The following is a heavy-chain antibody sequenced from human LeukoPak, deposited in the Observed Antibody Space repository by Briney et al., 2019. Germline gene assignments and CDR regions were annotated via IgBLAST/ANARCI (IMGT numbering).Heavy chain of an antibody. J-gene: IGHJ6*03. D-gene: IGHD2-15*01. CDR3: AKDTTAWWYHRAYMNV. V-gene: IGHV3-23*01. CDR1: GFSLSTYA. Sequence: GGSLRLSCAASGFSLSTYALSWVRQAPGGGLEWVAAISGTGDKAYHADSVKGRFTISKDNSENRLSLQMDSLRAEDTAVYFCAKDTTAWWYHRAYMNVWGKGTTVTVSS. CDR2: ISGTGDKA.